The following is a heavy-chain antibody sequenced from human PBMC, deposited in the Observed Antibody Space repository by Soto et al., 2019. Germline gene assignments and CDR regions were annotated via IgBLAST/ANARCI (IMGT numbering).Heavy chain of an antibody. J-gene: IGHJ4*02. CDR3: AKDLTWNQADY. CDR2: ISNDGSIT. D-gene: IGHD1-1*01. CDR1: GFIFSTYW. Sequence: GGSLRLSCEASGFIFSTYWMHLVRQTPGTGLVWVSRISNDGSITNYADSVKGRFTISRDNAKNTLYLQMNSLRAEDTAVYYCAKDLTWNQADYWGQGALVTVSS. V-gene: IGHV3-74*01.